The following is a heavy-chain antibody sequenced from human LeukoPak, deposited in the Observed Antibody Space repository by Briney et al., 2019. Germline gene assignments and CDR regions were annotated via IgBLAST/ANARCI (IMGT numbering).Heavy chain of an antibody. J-gene: IGHJ6*02. D-gene: IGHD1-26*01. CDR2: IYYSGST. Sequence: SETLSLTCTVSGGSISSYYWSWIRQPPGKGLGWIGYIYYSGSTNYNPSLKSRVTISVGTSKNQFSLKLSSVTAADTAVYYCARGRYKGSPTSIYYYGMDVWGRGTTVTVSS. V-gene: IGHV4-59*01. CDR1: GGSISSYY. CDR3: ARGRYKGSPTSIYYYGMDV.